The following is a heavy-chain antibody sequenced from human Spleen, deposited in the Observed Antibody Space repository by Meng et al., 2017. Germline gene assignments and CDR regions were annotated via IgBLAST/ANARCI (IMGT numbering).Heavy chain of an antibody. CDR3: ARVPPNYGDYGMDV. J-gene: IGHJ6*02. D-gene: IGHD4-17*01. Sequence: ASVKVSCKASGYTFTGYYMHWVRQAPGQGLEWMERINPNSGGTNYAQKFQGRVTMTRDTSISTAYMELSGLRSDDTAVYYCARVPPNYGDYGMDVWGQGTTVTVSS. V-gene: IGHV1-2*06. CDR2: INPNSGGT. CDR1: GYTFTGYY.